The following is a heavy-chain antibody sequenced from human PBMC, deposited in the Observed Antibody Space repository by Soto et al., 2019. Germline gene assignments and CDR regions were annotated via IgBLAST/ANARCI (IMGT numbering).Heavy chain of an antibody. CDR2: IYYSGST. Sequence: TSETLSLTCTVSGGPISSYYWSWIRQPPGKGLEWIGYIYYSGSTNYNPSLKSRVTISVDTSKNQFSLKLSSVTAADTAVYYCAWGGNPSPYYYYYYGMDVWGQGTTVTVSS. J-gene: IGHJ6*02. D-gene: IGHD2-15*01. V-gene: IGHV4-59*08. CDR3: AWGGNPSPYYYYYYGMDV. CDR1: GGPISSYY.